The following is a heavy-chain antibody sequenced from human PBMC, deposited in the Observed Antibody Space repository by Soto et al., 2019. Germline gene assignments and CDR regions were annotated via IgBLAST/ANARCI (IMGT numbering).Heavy chain of an antibody. CDR3: ASIHPDIVVVPAAIRYYYYYMDV. CDR2: IYSGGST. Sequence: GGSLRLSCAASGFTVSSNYMSWVRQAPGKGLEWVSVIYSGGSTYYADSVKGRFTISRHNSKNTLYLQMNSLRAEDTAVYYCASIHPDIVVVPAAIRYYYYYMDVWGKGTTVTVSS. V-gene: IGHV3-53*04. D-gene: IGHD2-2*01. CDR1: GFTVSSNY. J-gene: IGHJ6*03.